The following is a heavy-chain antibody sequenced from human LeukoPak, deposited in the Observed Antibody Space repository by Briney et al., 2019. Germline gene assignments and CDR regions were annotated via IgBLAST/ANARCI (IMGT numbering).Heavy chain of an antibody. V-gene: IGHV4-59*01. CDR3: ARDVTGTTLDYYYCMDV. D-gene: IGHD1-20*01. J-gene: IGHJ6*02. CDR1: GGSLSGYY. Sequence: GTLCLTCTVSGGSLSGYYWGWIRQPPGKGLEWIGYINYSGSTNCNPSPECRDTISVNTSNNQFSLKLRSVTAAGTAVYDCARDVTGTTLDYYYCMDVWGQGTTVTVSS. CDR2: INYSGST.